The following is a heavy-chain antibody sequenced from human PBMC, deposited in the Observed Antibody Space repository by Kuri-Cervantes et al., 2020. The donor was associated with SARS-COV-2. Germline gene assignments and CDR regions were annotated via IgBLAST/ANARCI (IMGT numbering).Heavy chain of an antibody. J-gene: IGHJ4*02. CDR2: IFPGDSDT. V-gene: IGHV5-51*01. CDR1: GYSFISYW. D-gene: IGHD1-26*01. CDR3: ARHLGWELPSDY. Sequence: KVSCKGSGYSFISYWIGWVRQMPGKGLEWMGIIFPGDSDTTYSPSFQGQVTISADKSISTAYLQWSSLKASDTAMYYCARHLGWELPSDYWVQGTLVTVSS.